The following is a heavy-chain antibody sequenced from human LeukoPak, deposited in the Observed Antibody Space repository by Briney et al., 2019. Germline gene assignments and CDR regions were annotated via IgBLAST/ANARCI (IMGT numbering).Heavy chain of an antibody. CDR1: GGSFSGYH. J-gene: IGHJ6*03. Sequence: SETLSLTCAVYGGSFSGYHWTWIRQSPGKGLEWIGDINPSGSTYYNPSLKSRLTISVDTSKNQFSLKLRSVTAADTAVYYCARGRHNITMIVVVMTSVSYYLDVWGKGTTVTVS. V-gene: IGHV4-34*01. CDR3: ARGRHNITMIVVVMTSVSYYLDV. CDR2: INPSGST. D-gene: IGHD3-22*01.